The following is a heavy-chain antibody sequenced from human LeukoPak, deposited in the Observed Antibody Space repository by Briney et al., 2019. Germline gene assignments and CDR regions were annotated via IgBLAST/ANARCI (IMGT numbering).Heavy chain of an antibody. D-gene: IGHD5-24*01. CDR2: TYYRSKSYN. CDR1: GDSVSSNSGA. Sequence: SQTLSLTCAISGDSVSSNSGAWNWIRQSPSRGLEWLGRTYYRSKSYNDYAVSVTSRLTINPDTSKTQFSLQLNSVTPEDTAVYYCARDLGDGYNWLDPWGQGTLVTVSS. V-gene: IGHV6-1*01. J-gene: IGHJ5*02. CDR3: ARDLGDGYNWLDP.